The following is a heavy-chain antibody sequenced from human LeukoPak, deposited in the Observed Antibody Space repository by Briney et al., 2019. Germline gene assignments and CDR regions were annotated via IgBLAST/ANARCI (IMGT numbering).Heavy chain of an antibody. Sequence: SETLSLTCTVSGGSISSYYWSWIRQPPGKGLEWIGYIYYSGSTYYNPSLKSRVTISVDTSKNQFSLKLSSVTAADTAVYYCARLTIFGVVIDYYYYMDVWGKGTTVTVSS. CDR3: ARLTIFGVVIDYYYYMDV. CDR1: GGSISSYY. J-gene: IGHJ6*03. V-gene: IGHV4-59*08. CDR2: IYYSGST. D-gene: IGHD3-3*01.